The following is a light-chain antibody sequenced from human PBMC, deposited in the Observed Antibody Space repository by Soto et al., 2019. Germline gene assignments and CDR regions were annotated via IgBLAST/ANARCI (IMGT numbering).Light chain of an antibody. CDR2: AAT. J-gene: IGKJ1*01. Sequence: IQITQSPSSLSASIGDSVTITCRASQTIASYVNWYQQKPGKAPNLLIYAATRLQSGVPSRFRGRGSGTDFTLTISGLQSEDFSTYYCQQNYSNPETFGQGTKVDIK. CDR1: QTIASY. CDR3: QQNYSNPET. V-gene: IGKV1-39*01.